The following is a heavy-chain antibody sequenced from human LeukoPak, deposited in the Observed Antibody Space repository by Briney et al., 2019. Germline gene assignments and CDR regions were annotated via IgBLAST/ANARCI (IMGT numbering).Heavy chain of an antibody. J-gene: IGHJ4*02. V-gene: IGHV4-30-2*01. Sequence: SETLSLTCTVSGGSISSSSYYWSWIRQPPGKGLEWIGYIYHSGSTYYNPSLKSRVTISVDRSKNQFSLKLSSVTAADTAVYYCARDGYNQGSFDYWGQGTLVTVSS. CDR3: ARDGYNQGSFDY. CDR2: IYHSGST. CDR1: GGSISSSSYY. D-gene: IGHD5-24*01.